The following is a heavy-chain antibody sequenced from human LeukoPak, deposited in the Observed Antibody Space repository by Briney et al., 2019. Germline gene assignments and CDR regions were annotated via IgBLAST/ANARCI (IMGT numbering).Heavy chain of an antibody. CDR1: GFTFDDYG. CDR2: IYSGGST. V-gene: IGHV3-53*01. D-gene: IGHD2-2*02. CDR3: ARYGTATVVPAAIPNYYYYYMDV. Sequence: PGGSLRLSCAASGFTFDDYGMSWVRQAPGKGLEWVSVIYSGGSTYYADSVKGRFTISRDNSKNTLYLQMNSLRAEDTAVYYCARYGTATVVPAAIPNYYYYYMDVWGKGTTVTISS. J-gene: IGHJ6*03.